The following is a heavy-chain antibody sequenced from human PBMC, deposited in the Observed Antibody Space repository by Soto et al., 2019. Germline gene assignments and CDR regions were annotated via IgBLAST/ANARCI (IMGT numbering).Heavy chain of an antibody. CDR1: GSTFTPYY. V-gene: IGHV1-46*01. CDR2: ISPSGGGT. J-gene: IGHJ5*02. Sequence: ASVKVSCKASGSTFTPYYIHWVRQAPGQGLEWMGIISPSGGGTSYAPKFQGRVTLTRDTSTNRVYMELRSLRSEDTAVYYCAGENRSSSNFDTSSAPFDPWGQGTLVTVSP. CDR3: AGENRSSSNFDTSSAPFDP. D-gene: IGHD3-22*01.